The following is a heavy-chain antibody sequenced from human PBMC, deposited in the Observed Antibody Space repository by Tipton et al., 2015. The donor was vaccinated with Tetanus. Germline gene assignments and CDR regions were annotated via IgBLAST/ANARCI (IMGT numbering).Heavy chain of an antibody. CDR3: ARDPLGDETIFDY. Sequence: QVQLVQSGAEVKKPGSSVKVSCKVSGGTFSSYAISWVRQAPGQGLEWMGGIIPLFRTKNYAQKFQGRVTITADESTNTAYMELSSLRSDDTAVYYCARDPLGDETIFDYWGQGTLVTVSS. V-gene: IGHV1-69*01. CDR1: GGTFSSYA. D-gene: IGHD3-10*01. CDR2: IIPLFRTK. J-gene: IGHJ4*02.